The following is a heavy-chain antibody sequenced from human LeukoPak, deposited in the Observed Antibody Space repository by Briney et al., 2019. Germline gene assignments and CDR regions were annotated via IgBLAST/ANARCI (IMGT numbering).Heavy chain of an antibody. CDR2: INHSGST. CDR3: ARAGWLQFPLFDY. D-gene: IGHD5-24*01. Sequence: SETLSLTCAVYGGSFSGYYWSWIRQPPGKRLEWIGEINHSGSTNYNPSLKSRVTISVDTSKNQFSLKLSSVTAADTAVYYCARAGWLQFPLFDYWGQGTLVTVSS. CDR1: GGSFSGYY. J-gene: IGHJ4*02. V-gene: IGHV4-34*01.